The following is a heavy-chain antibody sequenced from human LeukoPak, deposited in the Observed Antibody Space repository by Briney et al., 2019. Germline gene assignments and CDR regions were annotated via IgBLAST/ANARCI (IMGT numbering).Heavy chain of an antibody. D-gene: IGHD3-10*01. V-gene: IGHV4-30-4*01. CDR3: ARQYANGSGSYSFDY. CDR2: IYYSGST. J-gene: IGHJ4*02. Sequence: SETLSFTGTVFGGSTSSGGYSWSWIRQPPGKGLEWIGYIYYSGSTYYNPSLKSRVTISVDTSKNQFSLKLSSVTAADTAVYYCARQYANGSGSYSFDYWGQGTLVTVSS. CDR1: GGSTSSGGYS.